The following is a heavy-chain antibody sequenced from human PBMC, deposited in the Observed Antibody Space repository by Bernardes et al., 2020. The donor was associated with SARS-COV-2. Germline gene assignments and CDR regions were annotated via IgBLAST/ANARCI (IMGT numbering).Heavy chain of an antibody. CDR3: AGDPRFIAAAGLFDP. CDR1: GYTFTSYD. J-gene: IGHJ5*02. CDR2: MNPNSGNT. D-gene: IGHD6-13*01. V-gene: IGHV1-8*01. Sequence: ASVKVSCKASGYTFTSYDINWVRQATGQGLEWMGWMNPNSGNTGYAQKFQGRVTMTRNTSISTAYMELSSLRSEDTAVYYCAGDPRFIAAAGLFDPWSQGTLVTVSS.